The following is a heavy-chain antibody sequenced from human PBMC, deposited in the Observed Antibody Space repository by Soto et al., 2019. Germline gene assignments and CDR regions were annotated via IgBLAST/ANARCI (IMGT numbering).Heavy chain of an antibody. CDR2: IHAHHGKR. J-gene: IGHJ4*02. CDR3: ARVDGSYSPPYY. CDR1: GYTFTSYG. D-gene: IGHD1-26*01. V-gene: IGHV1-18*01. Sequence: QVQLVQSGPEVKKPGASVKVSCKSSGYTFTSYGISWVRQAPGQGLEWMGWIHAHHGKRNYSQNFQGRVTLTTDTATSTAYMELSSLRSDDTAVYYRARVDGSYSPPYYWGQGTLVTVSS.